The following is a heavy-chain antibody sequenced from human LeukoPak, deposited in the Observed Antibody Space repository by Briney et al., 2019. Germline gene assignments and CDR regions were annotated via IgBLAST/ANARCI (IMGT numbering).Heavy chain of an antibody. D-gene: IGHD3-22*01. CDR3: ARDGDSSGYFSY. CDR1: GGSISSGGYY. V-gene: IGHV4-31*11. J-gene: IGHJ4*02. Sequence: SETLSLTCAVSGGSISSGGYYWSWIRQHPGKGLEWIGYIYYSGSTYYNPSLKSRVTISVDTSKNQFSLKLSSVTAADTAVYYCARDGDSSGYFSYWGQGTLVTVSS. CDR2: IYYSGST.